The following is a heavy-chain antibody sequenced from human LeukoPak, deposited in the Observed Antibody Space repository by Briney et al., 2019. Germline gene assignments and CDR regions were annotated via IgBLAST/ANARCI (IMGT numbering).Heavy chain of an antibody. J-gene: IGHJ3*02. V-gene: IGHV3-23*01. D-gene: IGHD3-22*01. CDR3: AKAYYYDSSGTDAFDI. CDR1: GFTFSSYG. CDR2: ISGSCGST. Sequence: GGSLRLSCAASGFTFSSYGMSWLRQAPGKGLEWVSAISGSCGSTYYADSVKGRFTISRDNSKNTLYLQMNSLRAEDTAVYYCAKAYYYDSSGTDAFDIWGQGTMVTASS.